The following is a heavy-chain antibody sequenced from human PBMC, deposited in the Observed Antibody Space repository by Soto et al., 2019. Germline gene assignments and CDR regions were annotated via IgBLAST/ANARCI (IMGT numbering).Heavy chain of an antibody. D-gene: IGHD3-3*01. J-gene: IGHJ5*02. CDR2: ISAYNGNT. Sequence: QVQLVQSGAEVKKPGASVKVSCKASGYTFTSYGISWVRQAPGQGLEWMGWISAYNGNTNYAQKLQGRVTMTTDTTTSTAYMELRSLRSDDTAGYYCARAGMAGTIFFWFDPWGQGTLVTVSS. CDR1: GYTFTSYG. V-gene: IGHV1-18*01. CDR3: ARAGMAGTIFFWFDP.